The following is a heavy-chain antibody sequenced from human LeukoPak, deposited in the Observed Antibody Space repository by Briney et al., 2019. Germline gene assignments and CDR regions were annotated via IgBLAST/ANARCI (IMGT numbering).Heavy chain of an antibody. CDR1: GFTFSSFG. Sequence: PGRSVRHSRTASGFTFSSFGMHWVRQAPGKGLEWVTAISSVGHTNKSADSVKGRFTISRDNSKNTLYLQMHSLREDDTAVYYCAKEVGWFNAFDVWGQGTVLTVSS. CDR2: ISSVGHTN. D-gene: IGHD3-10*01. V-gene: IGHV3-30*18. J-gene: IGHJ3*01. CDR3: AKEVGWFNAFDV.